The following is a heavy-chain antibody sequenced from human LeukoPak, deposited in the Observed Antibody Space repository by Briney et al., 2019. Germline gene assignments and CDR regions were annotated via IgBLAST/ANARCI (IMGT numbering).Heavy chain of an antibody. D-gene: IGHD4-23*01. J-gene: IGHJ4*02. V-gene: IGHV1-69*13. CDR3: AKTMRTTVVQSFVEN. CDR1: GGTFSSYA. CDR2: IIPIFGTA. Sequence: ASVKVSCKASGGTFSSYAISWVRQASGQGLEWMGGIIPIFGTANYAQKFQGRVAITADESTSAAYMELSSLRSEDTAVYYCAKTMRTTVVQSFVENWGQGTLVIVSS.